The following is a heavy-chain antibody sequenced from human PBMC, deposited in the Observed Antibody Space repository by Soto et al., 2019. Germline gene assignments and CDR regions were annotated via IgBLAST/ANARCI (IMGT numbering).Heavy chain of an antibody. D-gene: IGHD2-21*02. CDR3: ARDLWGYCGADCYPLDV. Sequence: SETLSLTCTVSGGSISSSSYYWGWIRQPPGKGLEWIGYIYYSGSTNYNHSLKSRVTISVDTSKNQFSLKLNSVTAADTAVYYCARDLWGYCGADCYPLDVWGQGTTVT. CDR2: IYYSGST. V-gene: IGHV4-61*01. J-gene: IGHJ6*02. CDR1: GGSISSSSYY.